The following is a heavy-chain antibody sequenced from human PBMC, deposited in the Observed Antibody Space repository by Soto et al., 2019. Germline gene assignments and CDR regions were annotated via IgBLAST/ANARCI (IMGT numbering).Heavy chain of an antibody. CDR3: ARGTSVTGGSGSSDFHY. J-gene: IGHJ4*02. D-gene: IGHD3-10*01. Sequence: QVQLVQSGAEVKKPGASVKVSCKASGYTFTGYYMHWVRQAPGQGLEWMGWINPNSGGINYAQKFQGWVTMPRDTSSSTAYRDLSRLGSDDTAVYYCARGTSVTGGSGSSDFHYWGQGTLVTVSS. V-gene: IGHV1-2*04. CDR2: INPNSGGI. CDR1: GYTFTGYY.